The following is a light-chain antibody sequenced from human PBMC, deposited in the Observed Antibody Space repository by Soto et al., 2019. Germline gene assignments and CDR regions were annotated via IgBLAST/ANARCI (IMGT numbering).Light chain of an antibody. Sequence: EIVLTQSPATLSLSPGERATLSCRASQSVSSYLAWYQQKPGQAPRLLIYDASNRATGIPARFSGSGSGTDVTLTISSLEPEDFEVYYCQQRSNWPLYTFGQGTKLEIK. CDR1: QSVSSY. CDR2: DAS. CDR3: QQRSNWPLYT. J-gene: IGKJ2*01. V-gene: IGKV3-11*01.